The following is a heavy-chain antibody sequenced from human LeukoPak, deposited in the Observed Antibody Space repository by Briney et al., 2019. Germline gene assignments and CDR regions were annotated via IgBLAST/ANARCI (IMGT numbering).Heavy chain of an antibody. CDR2: IKQDGSEK. V-gene: IGHV3-7*01. CDR1: GFTFSSYW. CDR3: ARQKQWLAVYYFDY. J-gene: IGHJ4*02. Sequence: GGSLRLSCAASGFTFSSYWMSWVRQAPGKGLEWVANIKQDGSEKYYVDSVKGRFTISRDNAKNSLYLQMNSLRAEDTAVYCCARQKQWLAVYYFDYWGQGTLVTVSS. D-gene: IGHD6-19*01.